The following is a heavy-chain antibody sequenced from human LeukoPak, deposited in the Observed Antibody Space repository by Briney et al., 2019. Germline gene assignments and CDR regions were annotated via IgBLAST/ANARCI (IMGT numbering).Heavy chain of an antibody. Sequence: PGGSLRLSCAASGFTFSSYSMNWVRQAPGKGLEWVSYISSSSSTIYYADSVKGRFTISRDNSKNTLYLQMNSLRAEDTAIYYCTKEYCSGGSCFYYYYMDVWGKGTTVTVSS. CDR1: GFTFSSYS. J-gene: IGHJ6*03. D-gene: IGHD2-15*01. CDR3: TKEYCSGGSCFYYYYMDV. CDR2: ISSSSSTI. V-gene: IGHV3-48*01.